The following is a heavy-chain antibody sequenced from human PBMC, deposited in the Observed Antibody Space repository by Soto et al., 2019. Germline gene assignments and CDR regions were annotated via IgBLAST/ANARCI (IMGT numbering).Heavy chain of an antibody. CDR1: GGYISSYF. J-gene: IGHJ4*02. Sequence: SETLSLTCPVSGGYISSYFYIWVRQPPGKGLEWIGSVYYTGTTDYNPSLKSRVTISVDTSKTQFSLNLRSVTAADTAVYYCARDLAAVPRAFHYWGRGTLVTVSS. V-gene: IGHV4-59*01. CDR3: ARDLAAVPRAFHY. CDR2: VYYTGTT. D-gene: IGHD6-13*01.